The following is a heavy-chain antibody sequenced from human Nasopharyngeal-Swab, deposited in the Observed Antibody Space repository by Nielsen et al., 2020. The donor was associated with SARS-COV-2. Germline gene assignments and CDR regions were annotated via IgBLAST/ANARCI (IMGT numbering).Heavy chain of an antibody. V-gene: IGHV3-30*02. CDR1: GFTFSSYG. CDR3: AKDRYCSSTSCHYYYYYYMDV. CDR2: IRYDGSNK. Sequence: GESLKTPCAASGFTFSSYGMHWVREAPGKGLEWVAFIRYDGSNKYYADSVKGRFTISRDNSKNTLYLQMNSLRAEDTAVYYCAKDRYCSSTSCHYYYYYYMDVWGKGTTVTVSS. D-gene: IGHD2-2*01. J-gene: IGHJ6*03.